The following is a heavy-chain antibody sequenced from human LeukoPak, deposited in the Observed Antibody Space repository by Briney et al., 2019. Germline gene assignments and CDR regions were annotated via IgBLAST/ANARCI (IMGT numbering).Heavy chain of an antibody. J-gene: IGHJ4*02. CDR1: GFSLSSYA. V-gene: IGHV3-23*01. CDR3: AKDIAAAGKFLYYFDY. CDR2: ISSTDAGT. Sequence: PGGSLRLSCAASGFSLSSYAMSWVRQAPGKGLEWVSAISSTDAGTYHADSVRGRFTISRDSSKNTLYLQMNSLRAEDTAVYYCAKDIAAAGKFLYYFDYWGQGTLVTVSS. D-gene: IGHD6-13*01.